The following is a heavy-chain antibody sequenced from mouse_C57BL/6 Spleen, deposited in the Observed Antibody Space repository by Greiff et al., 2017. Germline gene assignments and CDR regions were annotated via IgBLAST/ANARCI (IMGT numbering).Heavy chain of an antibody. CDR2: IYIGSGYT. D-gene: IGHD1-1*01. CDR3: ARTRTTVVEDYAMDY. J-gene: IGHJ4*01. V-gene: IGHV1-58*01. CDR1: GYTFTSYG. Sequence: VQLLQSGAELVRPGSSVKMSCKTSGYTFTSYGINWVKQRPGQGLEWIGSIYIGSGYTEYTEKFKGQVILTSDTSSSTDYVQLSSLTSEDSAIYLCARTRTTVVEDYAMDYWGQGTSVTVSS.